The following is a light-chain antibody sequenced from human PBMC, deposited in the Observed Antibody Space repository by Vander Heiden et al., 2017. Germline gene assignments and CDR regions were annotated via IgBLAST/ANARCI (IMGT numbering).Light chain of an antibody. CDR2: VQN. CDR3: QSYDSGHHVV. J-gene: IGLJ2*01. CDR1: SGSIASNY. V-gene: IGLV6-57*02. Sequence: NFMLTQPHSVSESPGKTVTISCTGSSGSIASNYVQWYQQRPGRAPTTVIYVQNQRPSGVPDRFSGSIDSSSNSASLTISGLKTEDEADYYCQSYDSGHHVVFGGGTKLTVL.